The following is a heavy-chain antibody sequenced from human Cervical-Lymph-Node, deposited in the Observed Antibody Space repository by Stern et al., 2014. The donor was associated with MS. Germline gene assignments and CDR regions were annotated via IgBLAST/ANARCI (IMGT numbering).Heavy chain of an antibody. CDR2: ISFDGREK. D-gene: IGHD3-3*01. J-gene: IGHJ6*02. CDR1: GFTFSSHA. Sequence: QVQLVESGGGVVQPGRSLRLSCAASGFTFSSHAMHWVRQAPGKGLEWVAVISFDGREKYYSDSVKGRFTISRDNSGDTLNLQVNSLRGEDTAVYYCAREGTNFGVAPYNYGMDVWGQGTTVTV. CDR3: AREGTNFGVAPYNYGMDV. V-gene: IGHV3-30*01.